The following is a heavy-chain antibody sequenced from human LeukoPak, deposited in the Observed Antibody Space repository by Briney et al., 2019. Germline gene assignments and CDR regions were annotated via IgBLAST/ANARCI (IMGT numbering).Heavy chain of an antibody. V-gene: IGHV3-74*01. CDR2: INSDGSST. J-gene: IGHJ6*03. CDR1: GFTFSSYW. Sequence: GGSLRLSCAASGFTFSSYWMHWVRQAPGKGLVWVSRINSDGSSTSYADSVKGRFTISRDNSKNTLYLQMNSLRAEDTAVYYCAREGYSSVPYYYHMDVWGKGTTVTVSS. D-gene: IGHD6-19*01. CDR3: AREGYSSVPYYYHMDV.